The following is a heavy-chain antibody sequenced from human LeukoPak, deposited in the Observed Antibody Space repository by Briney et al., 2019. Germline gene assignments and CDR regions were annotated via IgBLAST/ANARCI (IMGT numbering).Heavy chain of an antibody. J-gene: IGHJ4*02. D-gene: IGHD6-19*01. V-gene: IGHV3-23*01. CDR3: AKRGGESGGWGFFGY. CDR2: KGNSAGDT. CDR1: GFTFSSYG. Sequence: GGSLRLSCAAAGFTFSSYGMCWVRQPPGKGLEWVSCKGNSAGDTFYAESVRGRFTISRDNSRNTLFLEMNSLRVEDTAIYYCAKRGGESGGWGFFGYWGPGALVTVSS.